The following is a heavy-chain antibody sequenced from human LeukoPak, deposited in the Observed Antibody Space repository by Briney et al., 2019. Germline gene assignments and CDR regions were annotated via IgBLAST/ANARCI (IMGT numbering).Heavy chain of an antibody. Sequence: GGSLRLSCAASGFTFSSYWMSWVRQAPGKGLEWVANIKQDGSEKYYVDSVKGRFTISRDNAKNSLYLQMNSLRAEDTAVYYCARDSYLYYYYYMDVWGKGTTVTISS. J-gene: IGHJ6*03. CDR1: GFTFSSYW. D-gene: IGHD2-21*01. CDR2: IKQDGSEK. V-gene: IGHV3-7*01. CDR3: ARDSYLYYYYYMDV.